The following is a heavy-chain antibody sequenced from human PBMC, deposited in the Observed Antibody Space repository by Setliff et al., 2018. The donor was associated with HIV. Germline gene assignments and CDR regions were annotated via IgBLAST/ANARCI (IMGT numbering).Heavy chain of an antibody. CDR2: IIPIFGTA. V-gene: IGHV1-69*06. D-gene: IGHD6-6*01. CDR1: GGTFSSYA. CDR3: ARGGKGSSEVLQTWDWFDP. J-gene: IGHJ5*02. Sequence: SVKVSCKASGGTFSSYAISWVRQAPGQGLEWMGRIIPIFGTANYAQKFQGRVTITADKYTSTAYMELSSLRSEDTAVYYCARGGKGSSEVLQTWDWFDPWGQGTLVTVSS.